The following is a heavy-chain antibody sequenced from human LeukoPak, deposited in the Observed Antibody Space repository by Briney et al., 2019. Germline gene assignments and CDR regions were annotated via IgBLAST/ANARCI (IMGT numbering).Heavy chain of an antibody. CDR3: ARDQSCSG. CDR1: GFTLSSSW. V-gene: IGHV3-7*03. CDR2: INQDGSEK. D-gene: IGHD2-15*01. Sequence: GGSLRLSCAASGFTLSSSWMSWVRQAPGKGLEWVANINQDGSEKYYVDSVKGRFTISRDNAKNLLYLQMNSLRAEDTAVYYCARDQSCSGWGQGTLVTVSS. J-gene: IGHJ4*02.